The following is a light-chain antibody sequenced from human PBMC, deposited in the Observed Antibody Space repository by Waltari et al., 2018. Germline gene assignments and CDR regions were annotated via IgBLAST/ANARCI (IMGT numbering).Light chain of an antibody. CDR3: NSRDSSGNHLV. J-gene: IGLJ2*01. V-gene: IGLV3-19*01. CDR2: GKN. Sequence: SSELTQDPAVSVALGQTVRITCQGDSIRSYSASWYQQKPGQAPVLVIYGKNDRPSGIPDRFSVSTSGTTNSLTITGAQAEDEADYYCNSRDSSGNHLVFGGGTKVTVL. CDR1: SIRSYS.